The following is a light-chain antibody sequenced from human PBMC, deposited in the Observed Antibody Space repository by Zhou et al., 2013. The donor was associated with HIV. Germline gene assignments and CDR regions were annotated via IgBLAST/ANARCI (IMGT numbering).Light chain of an antibody. Sequence: DILLTQSPLALSVYIGDRVTITCRANESIGQWLAWYQQKPGKAPKVVIYKASTLESGVPSRFSGSGSGTEFTLTISSLQSDDSATYYCQQCNSYPWTFGQGTKVEIK. CDR3: QQCNSYPWT. CDR2: KAS. V-gene: IGKV1-5*03. CDR1: ESIGQW. J-gene: IGKJ1*01.